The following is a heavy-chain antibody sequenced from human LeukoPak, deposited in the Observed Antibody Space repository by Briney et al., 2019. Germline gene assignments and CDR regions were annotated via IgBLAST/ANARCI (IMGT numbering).Heavy chain of an antibody. CDR3: AKEVTAAGGNFEY. V-gene: IGHV3-30*18. J-gene: IGHJ4*02. Sequence: PGGSLRLSCAASGFSFSNAWMSWVRQAPGKGLEWVAVISYDGNNKYYADSVKGRFTISRDNSKSTLYVQMNSLRAEDTAVYYCAKEVTAAGGNFEYWGQGTLVTVSS. CDR2: ISYDGNNK. D-gene: IGHD6-13*01. CDR1: GFSFSNAW.